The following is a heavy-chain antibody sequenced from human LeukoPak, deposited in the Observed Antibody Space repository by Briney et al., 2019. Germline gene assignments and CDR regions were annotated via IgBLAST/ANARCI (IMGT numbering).Heavy chain of an antibody. CDR3: ARAGGSYGDAFDI. CDR1: GGSISSSNW. Sequence: PSETLSLTCAVSGGSISSSNWWSWVRQPPGKGLEWIGEIYHSGSTNYNPSLKSRVTISVDKSKNQFSLKLSSVTAADTAVYYCARAGGSYGDAFDIWGQGTMVTVSS. D-gene: IGHD1-26*01. CDR2: IYHSGST. J-gene: IGHJ3*02. V-gene: IGHV4-4*02.